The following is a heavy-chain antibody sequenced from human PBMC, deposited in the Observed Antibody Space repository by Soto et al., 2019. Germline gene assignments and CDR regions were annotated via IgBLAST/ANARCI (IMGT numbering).Heavy chain of an antibody. CDR3: ARRYTGSYYDY. CDR2: IYYSGST. V-gene: IGHV4-39*01. J-gene: IGHJ4*02. CDR1: GGSISTPNYY. Sequence: QLQLQESGPGLVKPSETLSLTCTVSGGSISTPNYYWGWIRQPPGKGLEWIGSIYYSGSTYYHPSLKSRVTISVDTSRTQFSLRLTSVTAADTAVYYCARRYTGSYYDYWGQGTLVTVSS. D-gene: IGHD1-26*01.